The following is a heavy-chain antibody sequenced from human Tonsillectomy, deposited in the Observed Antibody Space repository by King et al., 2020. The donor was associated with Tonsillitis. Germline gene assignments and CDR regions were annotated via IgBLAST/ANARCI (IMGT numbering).Heavy chain of an antibody. J-gene: IGHJ2*01. CDR1: GFTFSSYA. CDR2: ISGSGGST. Sequence: QLVQSGGGLVQPGGSLRLSSAASGFTFSSYAMSWVRQAPGKGLEWVSAISGSGGSTYYADSVKGRFTISRENSKNTMCLQMNSLRAEDTAVDYCAKDVRRGYDFWGLGDSYFDLWGRGTLVTVSS. D-gene: IGHD5-12*01. CDR3: AKDVRRGYDFWGLGDSYFDL. V-gene: IGHV3-23*04.